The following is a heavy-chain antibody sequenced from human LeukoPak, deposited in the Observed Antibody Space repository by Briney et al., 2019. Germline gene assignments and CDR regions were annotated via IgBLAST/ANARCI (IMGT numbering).Heavy chain of an antibody. Sequence: ASVKVSCKASGYTFTSYGISWVRQAPGQGLEWMGWISAYNGNTNYAQKLQGRVTMTTDTSTSTAYMELRSLRSDDTAVYYCARGYCSGGSCLMLDYWGQGTLVTVSS. J-gene: IGHJ4*02. V-gene: IGHV1-18*01. D-gene: IGHD2-15*01. CDR3: ARGYCSGGSCLMLDY. CDR1: GYTFTSYG. CDR2: ISAYNGNT.